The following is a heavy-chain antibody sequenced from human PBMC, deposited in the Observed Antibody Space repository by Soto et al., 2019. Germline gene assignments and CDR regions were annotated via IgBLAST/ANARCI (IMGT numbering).Heavy chain of an antibody. CDR2: IRNKANSYTR. J-gene: IGHJ2*01. CDR1: GFIFSDQY. CDR3: ARDLAGAPYVDL. V-gene: IGHV3-72*01. Sequence: EGQLVESGGGLVQPGGSLRLSCAASGFIFSDQYMAWVRQATGKGLEWVGRIRNKANSYTREYAASVKGRFTISRDDSKTSLYLQMNSLKTEDTALYYCARDLAGAPYVDLWGRGTLVTVSS. D-gene: IGHD1-26*01.